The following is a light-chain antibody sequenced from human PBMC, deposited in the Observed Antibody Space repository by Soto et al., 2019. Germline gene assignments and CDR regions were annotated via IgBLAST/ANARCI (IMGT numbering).Light chain of an antibody. Sequence: DIQMTQSPSTLSASVGDRVTITCRASQSISSWLAWYQQKPGKAPKLLIYDASSLESGVPSRFSGSGSGTEFTLTISSLRPDDFATYYCQQYNSYSTWTFGQGTKGEIK. CDR2: DAS. CDR3: QQYNSYSTWT. V-gene: IGKV1-5*01. CDR1: QSISSW. J-gene: IGKJ1*01.